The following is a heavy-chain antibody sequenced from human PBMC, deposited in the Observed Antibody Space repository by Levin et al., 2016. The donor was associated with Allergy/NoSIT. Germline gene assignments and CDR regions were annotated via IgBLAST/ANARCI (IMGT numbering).Heavy chain of an antibody. CDR2: FDPEDGET. CDR1: GYTLTELS. D-gene: IGHD1-1*01. V-gene: IGHV1-24*01. J-gene: IGHJ6*02. Sequence: ASVKVSCKVSGYTLTELSMHWVRQAPGKGLEWMGGFDPEDGETIYAQKFQGRVTMTEDTSTDTAYMELSSLRSEDTAVYYCATDPLLLHNMDGMDVWGQGTTVTVSS. CDR3: ATDPLLLHNMDGMDV.